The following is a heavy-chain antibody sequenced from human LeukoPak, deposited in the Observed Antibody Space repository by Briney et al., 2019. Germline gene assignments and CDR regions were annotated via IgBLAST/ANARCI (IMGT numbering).Heavy chain of an antibody. CDR3: ARDRRNYYGVDY. V-gene: IGHV3-7*04. CDR2: IKQDGSEQ. J-gene: IGHJ4*02. CDR1: GFTFSTYG. Sequence: GGSLKLSCAASGFTFSTYGMTWVRQAPGKGLEWVATIKQDGSEQYYVDSVKGRFTISRDNSKYSLRLQMNSLRAEDTAVYFCARDRRNYYGVDYWGQGTLVTVSS. D-gene: IGHD1-7*01.